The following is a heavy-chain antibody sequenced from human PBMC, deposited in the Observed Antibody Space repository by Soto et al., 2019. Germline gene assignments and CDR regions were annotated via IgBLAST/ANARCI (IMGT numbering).Heavy chain of an antibody. D-gene: IGHD2-2*01. J-gene: IGHJ4*02. CDR2: ISGSGGST. V-gene: IGHV3-23*01. CDR1: GFTFSSYA. CDR3: AKSKEVRKYQLLLDY. Sequence: PGGSLRLSCAASGFTFSSYAMSWVRQAPGKGLEWVSAISGSGGSTYYADSVKGRFTISRDNSKNTLYLQMSSLRAEDTAVYYCAKSKEVRKYQLLLDYWGQGXLVPVYS.